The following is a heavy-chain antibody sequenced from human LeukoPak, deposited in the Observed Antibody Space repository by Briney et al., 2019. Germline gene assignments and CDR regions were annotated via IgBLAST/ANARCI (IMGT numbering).Heavy chain of an antibody. CDR1: GFTFSGYS. J-gene: IGHJ3*02. Sequence: GGSLRLSCAASGFTFSGYSMNWVRQAPGKGLEWVSSISSGSTYMYYADSVEGRFTISRDNAQNSMYLQVNSLRAEDTAVYYCGRVGGRSKAAKGDAFDIWGQGTMVTVSS. CDR2: ISSGSTYM. V-gene: IGHV3-21*01. D-gene: IGHD6-6*01. CDR3: GRVGGRSKAAKGDAFDI.